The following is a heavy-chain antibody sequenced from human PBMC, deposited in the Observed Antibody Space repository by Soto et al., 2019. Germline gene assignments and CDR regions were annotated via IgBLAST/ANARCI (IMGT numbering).Heavy chain of an antibody. Sequence: QVQLVESGGGVVQPGRSLRLSCVGSGFSFSSYDMNWVCQAAGTGLEWVALMSYDGSKKYYGDSVRGRVTITRDNSKNPLYLQMDHLRPEDTAIYYCAKDLKPGSRWSLGGVEHCMDVWGRGTTVSVSS. CDR3: AKDLKPGSRWSLGGVEHCMDV. CDR2: MSYDGSKK. D-gene: IGHD3-16*01. V-gene: IGHV3-30*18. CDR1: GFSFSSYD. J-gene: IGHJ6*03.